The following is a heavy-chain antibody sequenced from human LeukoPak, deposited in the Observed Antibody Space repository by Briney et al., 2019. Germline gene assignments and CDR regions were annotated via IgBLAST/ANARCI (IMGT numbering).Heavy chain of an antibody. V-gene: IGHV1-46*01. CDR1: GYTFTSYY. Sequence: ASVKVSCKASGYTFTSYYMHWVRQAPGQGLEWMGIINPSGGSTSYAQKFQGRVTMTRDTSTSTVYMELSSLRSEDTAVYYCARGPLSVPAAIPYEFDYWGQGTLVTVSS. J-gene: IGHJ4*02. CDR2: INPSGGST. D-gene: IGHD2-2*02. CDR3: ARGPLSVPAAIPYEFDY.